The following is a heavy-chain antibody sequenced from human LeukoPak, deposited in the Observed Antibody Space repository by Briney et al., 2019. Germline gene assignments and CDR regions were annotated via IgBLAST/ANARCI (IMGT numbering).Heavy chain of an antibody. CDR1: GYTLTELS. CDR2: FDPEDGET. J-gene: IGHJ3*02. V-gene: IGHV1-24*01. Sequence: GASVKVSCKVSGYTLTELSLHWVRQAPGKGLEWMGDFDPEDGETIYAQKFQGRVTMTEDTSTDTAYMELSSLRSEDTAVYYCATVRYHVVVPAADAFDIWGQGTMVTVSS. D-gene: IGHD2-2*01. CDR3: ATVRYHVVVPAADAFDI.